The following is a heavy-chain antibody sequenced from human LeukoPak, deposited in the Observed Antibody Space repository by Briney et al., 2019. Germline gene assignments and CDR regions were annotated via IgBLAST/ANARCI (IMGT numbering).Heavy chain of an antibody. CDR1: GFNFSRYA. CDR2: ISGSGGST. D-gene: IGHD1-1*01. J-gene: IGHJ4*02. V-gene: IGHV3-23*01. Sequence: GGSLRLSCAASGFNFSRYAMSWVRQAPGKGLEWVSAISGSGGSTYYADSVKGRFTISRDNSKNTLYLQMNSLRAEDTAVYYCANPVLRTGPLWGQGTLVTVSS. CDR3: ANPVLRTGPL.